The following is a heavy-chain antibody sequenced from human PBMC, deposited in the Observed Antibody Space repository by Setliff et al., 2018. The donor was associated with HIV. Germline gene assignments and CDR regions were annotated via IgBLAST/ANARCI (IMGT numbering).Heavy chain of an antibody. Sequence: SVKVSCKTSGYSFTNFPIAWVRQAPGQGLEWMGKIIPIFGRTSYARSLQGRVSITADKSTTTAYMELTGLKSEDSATYFCAREGAYTYGHGNDAFDFWGQGTTVT. J-gene: IGHJ3*01. CDR3: AREGAYTYGHGNDAFDF. D-gene: IGHD5-18*01. V-gene: IGHV1-69*04. CDR2: IIPIFGRT. CDR1: GYSFTNFP.